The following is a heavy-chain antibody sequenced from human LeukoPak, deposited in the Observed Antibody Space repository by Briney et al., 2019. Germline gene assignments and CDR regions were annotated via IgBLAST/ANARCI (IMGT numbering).Heavy chain of an antibody. J-gene: IGHJ4*02. Sequence: PGGSLRLSCEASGFTFSGSAMHWVRQASGKGLEWLGHIRSKGNSHATAYAASLKGRFTISRDDSKKTAYLQSNNLETEDTAMYYCARQSGAAIPFVYWGQGTLVTVSS. CDR1: GFTFSGSA. D-gene: IGHD2-2*02. V-gene: IGHV3-73*01. CDR2: IRSKGNSHAT. CDR3: ARQSGAAIPFVY.